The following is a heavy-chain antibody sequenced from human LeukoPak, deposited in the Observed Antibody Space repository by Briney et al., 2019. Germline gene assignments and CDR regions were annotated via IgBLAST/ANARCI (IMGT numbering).Heavy chain of an antibody. J-gene: IGHJ4*02. V-gene: IGHV4-4*07. Sequence: SETLSLTCTVSGGSINSYYWSWIWQPAGKGLEWIGRIYSSGTTIYNSPLKSRVTMSVDTSKNQISLKLNSVTAADTAVYYCERSMYYELWSGPFVYCGQGILVTVSS. D-gene: IGHD3-3*01. CDR2: IYSSGTT. CDR1: GGSINSYY. CDR3: ERSMYYELWSGPFVY.